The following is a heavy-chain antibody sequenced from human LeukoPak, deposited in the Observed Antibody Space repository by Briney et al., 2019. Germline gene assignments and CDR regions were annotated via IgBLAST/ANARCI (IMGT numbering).Heavy chain of an antibody. Sequence: SETLSLTCAVYGGSFSGYYWSWIRQPPGKGLEWIGEINHSGSTNYNPFLKSRVTISVDTSKNQFSLKLSSVTAADTAVYYCARKGYYYYGMDVWGQGTTVTVSS. CDR2: INHSGST. CDR1: GGSFSGYY. V-gene: IGHV4-34*01. CDR3: ARKGYYYYGMDV. J-gene: IGHJ6*02.